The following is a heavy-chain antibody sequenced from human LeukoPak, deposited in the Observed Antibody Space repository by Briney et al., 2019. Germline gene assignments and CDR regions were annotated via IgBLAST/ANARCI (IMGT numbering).Heavy chain of an antibody. J-gene: IGHJ6*02. Sequence: SETLSHTCTVSGGSISSSSYYWGWIRQPPGKGLEWIGSIYYSGSTYYNPSLKSRVTISVDTSKNQFSLKLSSVTAADTAVYYCARRSGRDHYGMDVWGQGTTVTVSS. V-gene: IGHV4-39*01. CDR3: ARRSGRDHYGMDV. D-gene: IGHD2-15*01. CDR2: IYYSGST. CDR1: GGSISSSSYY.